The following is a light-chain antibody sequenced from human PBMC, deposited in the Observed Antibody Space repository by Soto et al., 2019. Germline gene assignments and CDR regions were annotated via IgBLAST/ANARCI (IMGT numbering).Light chain of an antibody. J-gene: IGKJ4*01. CDR2: GTS. V-gene: IGKV1-39*01. CDR1: QSISTS. CDR3: QQRYSPLLS. Sequence: DIQMTQSPSSLSASVGDRVTITCRASQSISTSLNWLQLKPGKAPKLLIYGTSTLQNAVPSRFSGSGSGTDFTLTINSLQPEDYAVYYCQQRYSPLLSFGGGTRVEIK.